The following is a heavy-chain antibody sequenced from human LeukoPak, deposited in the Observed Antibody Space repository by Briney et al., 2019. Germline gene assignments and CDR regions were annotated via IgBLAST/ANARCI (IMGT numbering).Heavy chain of an antibody. Sequence: SETLSLTCTVSGGSISSSSYYWGWIRQPPGKGLEWIGSIYYSGSTYYNPSLKSRVTISVDTSKNQFSQKLSSVTAADTAVYYCARGLSIVVVPAARNWFDPWGQGTLVTVSS. CDR2: IYYSGST. V-gene: IGHV4-39*07. CDR1: GGSISSSSYY. D-gene: IGHD2-2*01. J-gene: IGHJ5*02. CDR3: ARGLSIVVVPAARNWFDP.